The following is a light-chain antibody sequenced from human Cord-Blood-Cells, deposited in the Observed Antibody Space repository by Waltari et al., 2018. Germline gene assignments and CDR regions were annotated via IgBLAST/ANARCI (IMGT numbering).Light chain of an antibody. Sequence: EIVMTQSPATLSVSPGERAPLSCRASQSVSSNLARYQQKPGQAHRLLIYGASTRATGIPARFSGSGSETEFTLTISSLQSEDFAVYYCQQYNNWPPYTFGQGTKLEIK. J-gene: IGKJ2*01. CDR3: QQYNNWPPYT. CDR2: GAS. CDR1: QSVSSN. V-gene: IGKV3-15*01.